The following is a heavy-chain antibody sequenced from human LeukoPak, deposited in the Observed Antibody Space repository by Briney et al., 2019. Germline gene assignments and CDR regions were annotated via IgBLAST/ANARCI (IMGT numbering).Heavy chain of an antibody. CDR1: GFTLNNAW. Sequence: GGSLRLSCAASGFTLNNAWMSWVRQAPGKGLEWLGRIKRESDGGTIDYAAPVKGRFTISRDDSRNTLYLQMDSLKIEDTAVYYCTTDRYYDNSELQFQHWGQGTLVTVSS. V-gene: IGHV3-15*01. D-gene: IGHD3-22*01. CDR3: TTDRYYDNSELQFQH. CDR2: IKRESDGGTI. J-gene: IGHJ1*01.